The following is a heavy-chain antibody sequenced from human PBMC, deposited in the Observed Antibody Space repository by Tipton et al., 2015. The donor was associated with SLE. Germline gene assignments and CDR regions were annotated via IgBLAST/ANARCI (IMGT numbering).Heavy chain of an antibody. CDR1: GGSIRTSSNF. D-gene: IGHD3-10*01. CDR3: ARGRRTTYYNRYYFYMDV. Sequence: TLSLTCTVSGGSIRTSSNFWAWIRQPPGKRPEWIGNVYHSGSTYYNPSLKRRVTILVETSKNQFSLRLLSVTAADTAVYYCARGRRTTYYNRYYFYMDVWGKGTTVTVSS. CDR2: VYHSGST. V-gene: IGHV4-39*07. J-gene: IGHJ6*03.